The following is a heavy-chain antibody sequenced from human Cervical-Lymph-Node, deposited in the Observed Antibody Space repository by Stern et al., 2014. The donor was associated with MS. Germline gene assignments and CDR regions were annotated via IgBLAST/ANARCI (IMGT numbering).Heavy chain of an antibody. D-gene: IGHD4-17*01. CDR1: GYSFTDYY. J-gene: IGHJ4*02. CDR3: ARGTHATATTAFDY. Sequence: VQLVESGAEVKKPGASVKVSCKASGYSFTDYYIHWVRQAPGQGLEWVGRVSPNSGGTNYVEKLQGRVTMTRDTSINAVYMELNRVTSDDSAVYFCARGTHATATTAFDYWGQGTLVTVSS. CDR2: VSPNSGGT. V-gene: IGHV1-2*06.